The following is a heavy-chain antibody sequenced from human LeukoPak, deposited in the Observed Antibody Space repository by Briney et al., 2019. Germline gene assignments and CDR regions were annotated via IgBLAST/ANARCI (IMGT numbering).Heavy chain of an antibody. CDR1: GFTVSTYY. CDR3: VRLLDLDY. Sequence: HTGGSLRLSCAASGFTVSTYYMSWVRQAPGSGLEWVSVIYSSGSTYYADSVKGRLTISRDNSKNTVYLQMNSLRAEDTAVYYCVRLLDLDYWGQGTLVTVSS. V-gene: IGHV3-66*03. J-gene: IGHJ4*02. D-gene: IGHD3-3*01. CDR2: IYSSGST.